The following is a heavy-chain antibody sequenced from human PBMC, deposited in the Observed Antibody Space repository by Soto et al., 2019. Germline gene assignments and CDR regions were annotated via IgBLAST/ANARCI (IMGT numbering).Heavy chain of an antibody. J-gene: IGHJ4*02. CDR3: AREYSNPPPYSVYDGFDY. CDR1: GFTFSSYG. Sequence: GGSLRLSCAASGFTFSSYGMHWVRQAPGKGLEWVAVIWYDGSNKYYADSVKGRFTISRDNSKNTLYLQMNSLGAEDTAVYYCAREYSNPPPYSVYDGFDYWGQGTLVTVSS. V-gene: IGHV3-33*01. CDR2: IWYDGSNK. D-gene: IGHD5-12*01.